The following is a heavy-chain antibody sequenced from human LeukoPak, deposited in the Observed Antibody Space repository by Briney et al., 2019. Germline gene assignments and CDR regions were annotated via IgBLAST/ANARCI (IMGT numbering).Heavy chain of an antibody. CDR1: GFTFSSYA. J-gene: IGHJ4*02. D-gene: IGHD3-22*01. CDR2: ISGSGGST. CDR3: ASLTYYYDSSGYSSNDY. Sequence: GGSLRLSCAASGFTFSSYAMSWVRQAPGKGLEWVSAISGSGGSTYYADSVKGRFTISRDNSKNTLYLQMNSLRAEDTAVYYGASLTYYYDSSGYSSNDYWGQGTLVTVSS. V-gene: IGHV3-23*01.